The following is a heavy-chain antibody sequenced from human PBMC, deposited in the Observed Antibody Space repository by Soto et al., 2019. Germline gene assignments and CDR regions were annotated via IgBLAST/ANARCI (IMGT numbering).Heavy chain of an antibody. Sequence: EVQLVESGGGLVKPGGSLRLSCAASGFTFSTSSMNWVRQAPGKGLEWVSSISSSSSYIYYADSVKGRFTISRDNAKNSLYRQMNSLRAEDTAVYYCAREPASFSGSYSRVVDYWGQGTLVTVSS. CDR3: AREPASFSGSYSRVVDY. CDR2: ISSSSSYI. V-gene: IGHV3-21*01. J-gene: IGHJ4*02. CDR1: GFTFSTSS. D-gene: IGHD3-10*01.